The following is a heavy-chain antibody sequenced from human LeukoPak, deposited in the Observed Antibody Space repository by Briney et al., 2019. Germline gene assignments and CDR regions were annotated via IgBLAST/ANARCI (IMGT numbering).Heavy chain of an antibody. CDR1: GYTFTSYD. CDR3: ARGSYSGYDWGLYYFDY. D-gene: IGHD5-12*01. CDR2: MNPNSGNT. V-gene: IGHV1-8*03. Sequence: ASVKVSCKASGYTFTSYDINWVRQATGQGLEWMGWMNPNSGNTGYAQKFQGRVTITRNTSISTAYMELSSLRSEDTAVYYCARGSYSGYDWGLYYFDYWGQGTLVTVSS. J-gene: IGHJ4*02.